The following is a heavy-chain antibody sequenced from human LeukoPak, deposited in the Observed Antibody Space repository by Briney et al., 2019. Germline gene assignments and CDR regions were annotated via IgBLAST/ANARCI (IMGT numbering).Heavy chain of an antibody. CDR3: TKYDTSVKFDY. V-gene: IGHV3-15*01. Sequence: GGSLRLSCVASGFTFTNAWMSWVRQAPGKGLEWVGHIKSKTDGGTTVYAAPVKGRFIISRDDSKHTLYLQMNSLKTDDTAVYYCTKYDTSVKFDYWGQGTLVTVSS. CDR1: GFTFTNAW. D-gene: IGHD3-22*01. CDR2: IKSKTDGGTT. J-gene: IGHJ4*02.